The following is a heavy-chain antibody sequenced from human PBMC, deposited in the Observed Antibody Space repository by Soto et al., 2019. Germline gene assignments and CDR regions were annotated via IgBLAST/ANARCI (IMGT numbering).Heavy chain of an antibody. Sequence: QVQLVQSGAEVKKPGSSVKVSCKASGGTFSSYAISWVRQAPGQGLEWMGGIIPISGTANYAQKFQGRVTITADEYTSTAYMELSSLRSEDPAVYYCARSQGSSTSLEIYYYYYYGMDVWGQGTTVTVSS. J-gene: IGHJ6*02. CDR2: IIPISGTA. V-gene: IGHV1-69*01. D-gene: IGHD2-2*01. CDR3: ARSQGSSTSLEIYYYYYYGMDV. CDR1: GGTFSSYA.